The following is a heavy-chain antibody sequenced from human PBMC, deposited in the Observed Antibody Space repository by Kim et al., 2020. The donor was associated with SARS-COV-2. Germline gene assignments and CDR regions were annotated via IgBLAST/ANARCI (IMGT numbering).Heavy chain of an antibody. CDR1: GYTFTSYD. V-gene: IGHV1-8*01. J-gene: IGHJ5*02. Sequence: ASVKVSCKASGYTFTSYDINWVRQATGQGLEWMGWMNPNSGNTGYAQKFQGRVTMTRNTSISTAYMELSSLRSEDTAVYYCARAPLLWFGDGHQAYNWFDPWGQGTLVTVSS. CDR2: MNPNSGNT. D-gene: IGHD3-10*01. CDR3: ARAPLLWFGDGHQAYNWFDP.